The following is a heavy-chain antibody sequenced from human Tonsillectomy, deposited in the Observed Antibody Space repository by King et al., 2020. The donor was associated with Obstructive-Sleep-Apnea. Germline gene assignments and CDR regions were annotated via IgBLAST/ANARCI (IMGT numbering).Heavy chain of an antibody. D-gene: IGHD1-26*01. J-gene: IGHJ4*02. CDR3: ARQPASSGSYGDY. Sequence: VQLVESGAEVKKPGASVKVSCKASGYTFTSYGISWLRQAPGQGLEWMGWISSYNGNPNYLQTSQGRVTMTTDTSTSTAYMELRSMRSDDTAVYYCARQPASSGSYGDYWGQGTLVTVSS. CDR1: GYTFTSYG. CDR2: ISSYNGNP. V-gene: IGHV1-18*04.